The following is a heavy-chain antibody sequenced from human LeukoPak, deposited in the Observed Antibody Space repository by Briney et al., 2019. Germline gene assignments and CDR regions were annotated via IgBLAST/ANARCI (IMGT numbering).Heavy chain of an antibody. CDR3: ARDRGSWPDTFDV. CDR2: IGADNGDR. V-gene: IGHV1-18*01. Sequence: ASVKVSCKGSGYTFSNYGISWVRQAPGQGLEWMGWIGADNGDRNYAQKLQGRLTLTSDISTTTTYMELRSLGADDTAVYYCARDRGSWPDTFDVWGQGTMVTVSS. CDR1: GYTFSNYG. J-gene: IGHJ3*01. D-gene: IGHD3-10*01.